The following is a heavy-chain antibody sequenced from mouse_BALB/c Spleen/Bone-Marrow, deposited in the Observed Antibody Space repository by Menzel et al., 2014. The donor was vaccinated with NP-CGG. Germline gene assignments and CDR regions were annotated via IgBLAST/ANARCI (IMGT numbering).Heavy chain of an antibody. J-gene: IGHJ2*01. Sequence: QVQLQQSGPELVRPGVSVKISYKGSGYTFTDYAMHWVKQSHAKSLEWIGVISTYYGNTNYNQKFKGKATMTVDKSSSTAYMELARLTSEDSAIYYCARESAYYGYFDYWGQGTTLTVSS. CDR1: GYTFTDYA. CDR2: ISTYYGNT. D-gene: IGHD1-1*01. CDR3: ARESAYYGYFDY. V-gene: IGHV1-67*01.